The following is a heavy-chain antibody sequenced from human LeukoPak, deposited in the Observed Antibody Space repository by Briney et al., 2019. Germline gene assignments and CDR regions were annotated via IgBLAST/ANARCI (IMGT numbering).Heavy chain of an antibody. Sequence: GGSLRLSCAASGFTFSSYGMHWVRQAPGKGLEWVAVISYDGSNKYYADSVKGRFTISRDNSKNTLYLQMNSLRAEDTAVYYCAKESSYGSGWYPGDRVEYYYYGMDVWGQGTTVTVSS. D-gene: IGHD6-19*01. CDR3: AKESSYGSGWYPGDRVEYYYYGMDV. CDR2: ISYDGSNK. CDR1: GFTFSSYG. J-gene: IGHJ6*02. V-gene: IGHV3-30*18.